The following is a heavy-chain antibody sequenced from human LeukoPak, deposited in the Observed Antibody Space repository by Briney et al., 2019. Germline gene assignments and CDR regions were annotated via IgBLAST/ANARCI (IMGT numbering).Heavy chain of an antibody. Sequence: GGSLRLSCAASGFSFSSYDMHWVRQVTGKGLEWVSAIGTLGDTYHPGSVKGRFTISRENAKDSLYLQMNSLRAGDTAVYYCARAGMARTPRAFDIWGQGTMVTVSS. J-gene: IGHJ3*02. CDR3: ARAGMARTPRAFDI. D-gene: IGHD3-10*01. V-gene: IGHV3-13*01. CDR1: GFSFSSYD. CDR2: IGTLGDT.